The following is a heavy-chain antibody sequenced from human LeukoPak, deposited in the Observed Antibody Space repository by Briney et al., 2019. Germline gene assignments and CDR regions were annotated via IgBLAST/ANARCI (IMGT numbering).Heavy chain of an antibody. D-gene: IGHD3-22*01. V-gene: IGHV4-59*12. CDR3: ARDRRGYYDSSGPFDY. J-gene: IGHJ4*02. CDR1: GGSISSYY. CDR2: IYYSGST. Sequence: SETLSLTCTVSGGSISSYYWSWIRQPPGKGLEWIGYIYYSGSTYYNPSLKSRVTISVDTSKNQFSLKLSSVTAADTAVYYCARDRRGYYDSSGPFDYWGQGTLVTVSS.